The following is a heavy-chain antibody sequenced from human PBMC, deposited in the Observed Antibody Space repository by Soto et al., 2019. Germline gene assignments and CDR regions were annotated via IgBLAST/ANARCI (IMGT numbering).Heavy chain of an antibody. Sequence: SETLSLTCAVSSGSISSSNWWSWVRHPPGKGLEWIGEIYHSGSTNYNPSLKSRVTISVDKSKNQFSLKLSSVTAADTAVYYCASPREREGIFYPWGQGTLVTVSS. D-gene: IGHD6-13*01. CDR2: IYHSGST. J-gene: IGHJ5*02. V-gene: IGHV4-4*02. CDR1: SGSISSSNW. CDR3: ASPREREGIFYP.